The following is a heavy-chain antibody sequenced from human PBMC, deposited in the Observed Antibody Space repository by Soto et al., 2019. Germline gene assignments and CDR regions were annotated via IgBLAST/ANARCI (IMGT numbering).Heavy chain of an antibody. CDR1: GGSISSYY. V-gene: IGHV4-4*07. CDR3: ARDLYYYDSSGYYDY. J-gene: IGHJ4*02. CDR2: SYTSGST. D-gene: IGHD3-22*01. Sequence: VQLQESGPGLVKPSETLSLTCPVSGGSISSYYWSWIRQPAGKGLEWIGRSYTSGSTNYNHSLKSRVTTSVDTSKTQFSLKLSSVTAADTAVYYCARDLYYYDSSGYYDYWGQGTLVTVSS.